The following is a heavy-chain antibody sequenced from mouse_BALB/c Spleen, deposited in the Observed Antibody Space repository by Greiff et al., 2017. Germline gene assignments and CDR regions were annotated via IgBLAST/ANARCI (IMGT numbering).Heavy chain of an antibody. CDR2: ISSGGST. V-gene: IGHV5-6-5*01. CDR3: ARIGGNDYDERGYFDY. J-gene: IGHJ2*01. CDR1: GFTFSSYA. Sequence: EVMLVESGGGLVKPGGSLKLSCAASGFTFSSYAMSWVRQTPEKRLEWVASISSGGSTYYPDSVKGRFTISRDNARNILYLQMSSLRSEDTAMYYCARIGGNDYDERGYFDYWGQGTTLTVSS. D-gene: IGHD2-4*01.